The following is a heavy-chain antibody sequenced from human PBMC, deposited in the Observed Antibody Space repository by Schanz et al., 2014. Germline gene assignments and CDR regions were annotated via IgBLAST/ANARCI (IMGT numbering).Heavy chain of an antibody. Sequence: EVQLVESGGGLVQPGGSLRLSCAASGFTVSSNYMSWVRQAPGKGLEWVSVIYGGGLTYYADSVKGRLTISSDSSRNTLYLQMNSLRAEDTAVYYCASLYDREYFDYWGQGTLVTVSS. CDR2: IYGGGLT. CDR3: ASLYDREYFDY. CDR1: GFTVSSNY. V-gene: IGHV3-66*01. J-gene: IGHJ4*02. D-gene: IGHD2-8*01.